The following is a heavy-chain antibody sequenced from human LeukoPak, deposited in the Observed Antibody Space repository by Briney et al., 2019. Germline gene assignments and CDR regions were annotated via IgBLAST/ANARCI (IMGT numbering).Heavy chain of an antibody. D-gene: IGHD6-13*01. CDR2: IYSSGST. V-gene: IGHV4-59*01. CDR3: ARDRPGGSSLDY. J-gene: IGHJ4*02. CDR1: GGSISGYY. Sequence: SETLSLTCSVSGGSISGYYWSWIRQPPGKGLEWIGYIYSSGSTNYNPSLKSRVTISIDTSKNQFSLKLSSVTAADTAVYYCARDRPGGSSLDYWGQGTLVTVSS.